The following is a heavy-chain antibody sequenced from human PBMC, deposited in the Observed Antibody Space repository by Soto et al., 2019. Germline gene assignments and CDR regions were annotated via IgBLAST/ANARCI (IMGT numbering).Heavy chain of an antibody. D-gene: IGHD6-19*01. V-gene: IGHV3-53*04. CDR2: IYNSGST. CDR3: ARGGYSSGWYHGAFDV. Sequence: EVQLEESGGDLVQPGGSLRLSCAASGFSVNANYMTWVRQAPGKGLEWVSIIYNSGSTFYADSVKGRFTLSRLTSKNTLFLQMNNLRPEDTAVYYCARGGYSSGWYHGAFDVWGQGTMVTVSS. CDR1: GFSVNANY. J-gene: IGHJ3*01.